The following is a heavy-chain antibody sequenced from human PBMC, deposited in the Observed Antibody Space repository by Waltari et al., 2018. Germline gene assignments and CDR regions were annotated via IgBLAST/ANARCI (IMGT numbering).Heavy chain of an antibody. CDR3: ARTLSTRIFDS. J-gene: IGHJ4*02. V-gene: IGHV4-34*01. CDR1: GGTVTNYY. CDR2: VNHAGST. Sequence: QVELQQWGAGVVKPSETLSLTCAVYGGTVTNYYWSWIRQPPEKGLEWIGEVNHAGSTYYNPSLRSRVTISLDTSKSQFSLKLSSVTATDTAVYYCARTLSTRIFDSWGQGALVTVSS. D-gene: IGHD2-2*01.